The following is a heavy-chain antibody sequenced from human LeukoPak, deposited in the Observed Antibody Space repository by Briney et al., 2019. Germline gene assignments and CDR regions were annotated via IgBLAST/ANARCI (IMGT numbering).Heavy chain of an antibody. CDR2: IYYSGST. J-gene: IGHJ4*02. V-gene: IGHV4-59*12. CDR3: ARGYCSSTSCYLLDY. Sequence: SETLSLTCTVSGGSMSPYHWGWIRQPPGKGLEWTGYIYYSGSTNYNPSLKSRVTISVDTSKNQFSLKLSSVTAADTAVYYCARGYCSSTSCYLLDYWGQGTLVTVSS. D-gene: IGHD2-2*01. CDR1: GGSMSPYH.